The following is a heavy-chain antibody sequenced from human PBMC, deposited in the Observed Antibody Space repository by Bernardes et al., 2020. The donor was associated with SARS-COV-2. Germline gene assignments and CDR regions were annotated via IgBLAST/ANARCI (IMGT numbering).Heavy chain of an antibody. Sequence: GGSLRLSCAASGFTFSTFGMNWVRQAPGKGLEWISYINCGSNTIFYADSVKGRFTISRDDAKNSLSLQMNSLRADDTAVYYCARASPQVVRGAADYWGQGTLVTGSS. D-gene: IGHD3-10*01. V-gene: IGHV3-48*01. CDR1: GFTFSTFG. CDR2: INCGSNTI. J-gene: IGHJ4*02. CDR3: ARASPQVVRGAADY.